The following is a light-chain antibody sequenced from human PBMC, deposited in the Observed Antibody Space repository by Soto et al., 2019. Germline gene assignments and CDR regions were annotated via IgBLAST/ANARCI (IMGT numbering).Light chain of an antibody. CDR3: QHYDNSLYT. Sequence: EIVLTQSPGTLSLSPGERATLSCRASQTISSNYLAWYQQKSGQAPRLLIYGASNRASGIPDRFSGSGSGTDFTLTISRLEPEDFVVYYCQHYDNSLYTFGQGTKLEIK. J-gene: IGKJ2*01. CDR2: GAS. V-gene: IGKV3-20*01. CDR1: QTISSNY.